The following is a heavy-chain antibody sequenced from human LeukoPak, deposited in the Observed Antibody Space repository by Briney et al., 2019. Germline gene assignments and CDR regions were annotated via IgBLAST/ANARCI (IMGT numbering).Heavy chain of an antibody. CDR1: GFTFSSYA. J-gene: IGHJ4*02. V-gene: IGHV3-23*01. Sequence: SGGSLRLSCAASGFTFSSYAMSWVRQAPRKGLEWVTAISGSGGSIYYADSVKGRFTITRDDSKSTLYLQMNSLRAEDTAVYYCEKDLYYWGQGTLVTVSS. CDR3: EKDLYY. CDR2: ISGSGGSI.